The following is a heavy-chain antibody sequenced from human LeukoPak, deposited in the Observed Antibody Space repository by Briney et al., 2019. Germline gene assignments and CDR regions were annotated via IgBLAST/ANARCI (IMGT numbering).Heavy chain of an antibody. Sequence: PGGSLRLSCAASGFTFSSYGMSWVRQAPGKGLEWVSAISGSGGSTYYADSVMGRFTISRDNSKNTLYLQMNSLRAEDTAVYYCAKGGLVHPLHIWGQGTMVTVSS. CDR2: ISGSGGST. V-gene: IGHV3-23*01. J-gene: IGHJ3*02. CDR3: AKGGLVHPLHI. CDR1: GFTFSSYG. D-gene: IGHD3/OR15-3a*01.